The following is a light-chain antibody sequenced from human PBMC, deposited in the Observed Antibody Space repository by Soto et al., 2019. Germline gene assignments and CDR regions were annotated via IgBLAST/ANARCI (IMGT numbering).Light chain of an antibody. CDR1: SSDVGGYNY. Sequence: QSALTQPASVSGSPGQSITISCTGTSSDVGGYNYVSWYQQHPGKAPKLLICAVTNRPSGVSNRFSGSKSGNTASLTISGLQTEDEADYYCSSFASSSPLVFGGGTKLTVL. CDR3: SSFASSSPLV. J-gene: IGLJ2*01. V-gene: IGLV2-14*03. CDR2: AVT.